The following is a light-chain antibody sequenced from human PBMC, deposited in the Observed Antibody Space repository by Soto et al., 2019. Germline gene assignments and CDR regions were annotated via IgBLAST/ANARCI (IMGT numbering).Light chain of an antibody. J-gene: IGLJ2*01. Sequence: QSVLTQPPSVSGAPGQRVTISCTGSSSNIGAGYDVHGYQQLPGTAPKLLMYGNSNPPSGVPDRFSGSKSGTSASLAITGLQAEDEADYYCQSYDSSLSGHVVFGGGTKLTVL. CDR1: SSNIGAGYD. V-gene: IGLV1-40*01. CDR3: QSYDSSLSGHVV. CDR2: GNS.